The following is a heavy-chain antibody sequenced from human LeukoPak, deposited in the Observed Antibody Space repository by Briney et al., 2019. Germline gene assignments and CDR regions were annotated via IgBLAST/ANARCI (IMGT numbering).Heavy chain of an antibody. CDR2: IYHSGST. J-gene: IGHJ5*02. CDR3: ASWGSYYYGSGRLNWFDP. D-gene: IGHD3-10*01. V-gene: IGHV4-4*02. CDR1: GGSISSSNW. Sequence: NPSGTLSLTCAISGGSISSSNWWSWVRQPPGKGLEWIGEIYHSGSTNYNPSLKSRVTISVDKSKDQFSLKLSSVTAADTAVYYCASWGSYYYGSGRLNWFDPWGQGTLVTVSS.